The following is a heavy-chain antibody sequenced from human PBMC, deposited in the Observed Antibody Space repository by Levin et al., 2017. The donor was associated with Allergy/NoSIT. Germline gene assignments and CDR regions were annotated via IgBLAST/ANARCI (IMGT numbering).Heavy chain of an antibody. J-gene: IGHJ4*01. CDR2: IYWDDDK. CDR1: GFSIRTSGVG. V-gene: IGHV2-5*02. Sequence: GSGPTLVKPTQTLTLTCTFSGFSIRTSGVGVGWIRQPPGKALEWLALIYWDDDKLYSPSLKTRLTITKDTSKNQVVLRVTNVGPVDTATYYCAHRRGAPGYFDYWGHGALVTVSS. D-gene: IGHD4/OR15-4a*01. CDR3: AHRRGAPGYFDY.